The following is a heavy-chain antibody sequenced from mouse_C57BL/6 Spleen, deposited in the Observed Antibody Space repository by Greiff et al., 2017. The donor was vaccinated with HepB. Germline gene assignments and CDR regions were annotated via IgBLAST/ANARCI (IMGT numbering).Heavy chain of an antibody. CDR3: ARSGGSSLYWYFDV. CDR2: INPNYGTT. V-gene: IGHV1-39*01. J-gene: IGHJ1*03. CDR1: GYSFTDYN. D-gene: IGHD1-1*01. Sequence: VHVKQSGPELVKPGASVKISCKASGYSFTDYNMNWVKQSNGKSLEWIGVINPNYGTTSYNQKFKGKATLTVDQSSSTAYMQLNSLTSEDSAVYYCARSGGSSLYWYFDVWGTGTTVTVSS.